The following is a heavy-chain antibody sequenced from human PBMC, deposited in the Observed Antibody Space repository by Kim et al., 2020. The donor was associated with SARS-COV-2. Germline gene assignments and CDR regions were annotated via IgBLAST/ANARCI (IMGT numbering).Heavy chain of an antibody. CDR3: ARDGRLRTCGVAIAYYG. CDR1: GFTFSSCS. Sequence: GGSLRLSCAASGFTFSSCSIHWVRQAPGKGLEWVANIKQDGSEKYYVDSVKGRFTISRDNSKNSLYLQMNSLRAEDTALYYCARDGRLRTCGVAIAYYG. J-gene: IGHJ6*01. D-gene: IGHD3-16*01. CDR2: IKQDGSEK. V-gene: IGHV3-7*01.